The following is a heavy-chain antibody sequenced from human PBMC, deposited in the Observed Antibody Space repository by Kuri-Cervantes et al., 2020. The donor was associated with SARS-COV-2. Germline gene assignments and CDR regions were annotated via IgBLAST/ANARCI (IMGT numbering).Heavy chain of an antibody. V-gene: IGHV3-7*01. CDR1: GITSSNYW. Sequence: SLKISCASSGITSSNYWISWVRQAPGKGLEWVANIKQGGSEKHYVDSVKGRFTISREDAKNSMYLQMNSLTAEDTAVYYGAREGAEGGGMDVWGQGTTVTVSS. CDR3: AREGAEGGGMDV. CDR2: IKQGGSEK. J-gene: IGHJ6*02. D-gene: IGHD1-26*01.